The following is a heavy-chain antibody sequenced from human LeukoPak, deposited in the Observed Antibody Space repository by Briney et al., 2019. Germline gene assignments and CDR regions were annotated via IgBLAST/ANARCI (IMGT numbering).Heavy chain of an antibody. V-gene: IGHV3-23*01. CDR1: GFTFSSYA. J-gene: IGHJ6*02. CDR2: ISGSGGST. CDR3: AKSIVVVPYYGVDV. Sequence: GGSLRLSCAASGFTFSSYAMSWVRQAPGKGLEWVSAISGSGGSTYYADSVKGRFTISRDNSKNTLYLQMNSLRAEDTAVYYCAKSIVVVPYYGVDVWGQGTTVTVSS. D-gene: IGHD3-22*01.